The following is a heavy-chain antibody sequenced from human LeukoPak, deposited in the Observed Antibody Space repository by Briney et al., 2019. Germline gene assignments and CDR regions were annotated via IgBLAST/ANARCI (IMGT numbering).Heavy chain of an antibody. CDR3: TNLREEYFDI. CDR1: GGSIRSGSHL. J-gene: IGHJ4*02. CDR2: IYVGGST. Sequence: PSETLSLTCTVSGGSIRSGSHLWSWIRQPAGKGLEWIGRIYVGGSTKYNPSLKSRVTISIDTSKNQFSLKLSSVTAADTAVYYCTNLREEYFDIWGQGTLVTVSS. V-gene: IGHV4-61*02. D-gene: IGHD3-9*01.